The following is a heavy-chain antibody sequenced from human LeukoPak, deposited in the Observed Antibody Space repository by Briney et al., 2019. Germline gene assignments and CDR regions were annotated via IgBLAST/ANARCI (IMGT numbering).Heavy chain of an antibody. Sequence: KPSETLSLTCTVSGGSISSSSYYWGWIRQPPGKGLEWIGEINHSGSTNYNPSLKSRFTISVDTSKNQFSLKLSSVTAADTAVYYCAREDPQLRIDYWGQGTLVTVSS. CDR1: GGSISSSSYY. CDR2: INHSGST. J-gene: IGHJ4*02. CDR3: AREDPQLRIDY. V-gene: IGHV4-39*07. D-gene: IGHD5-24*01.